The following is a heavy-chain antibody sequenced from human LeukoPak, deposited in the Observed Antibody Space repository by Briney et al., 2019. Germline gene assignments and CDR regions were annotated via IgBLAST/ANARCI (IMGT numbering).Heavy chain of an antibody. CDR2: ISSSSSYI. V-gene: IGHV3-21*01. D-gene: IGHD3-3*01. CDR3: ARAGANYDFWSGVLEDYFDY. Sequence: GGSLRLSCAASGFTFSSYSMNWVRQAPGKGLEWVSSISSSSSYIYYADSVKGRFTISRDNAKNSLYLQMSSLRAEDTAVYYCARAGANYDFWSGVLEDYFDYWGQGTLVTVSS. CDR1: GFTFSSYS. J-gene: IGHJ4*02.